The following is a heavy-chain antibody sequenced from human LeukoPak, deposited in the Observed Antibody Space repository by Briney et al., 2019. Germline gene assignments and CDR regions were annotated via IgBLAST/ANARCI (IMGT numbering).Heavy chain of an antibody. CDR2: INPNSGGT. J-gene: IGHJ4*02. D-gene: IGHD3-22*01. CDR3: AREGPHYYDSSKIFDY. Sequence: APVKVSCKASGYTFTGYYMHWVRQAPGQGLEWMGWINPNSGGTNYAQKFQGRVTMTRDTSISTAYMELSRLRSDDTAVYYCAREGPHYYDSSKIFDYWGQGTLVTVSS. V-gene: IGHV1-2*02. CDR1: GYTFTGYY.